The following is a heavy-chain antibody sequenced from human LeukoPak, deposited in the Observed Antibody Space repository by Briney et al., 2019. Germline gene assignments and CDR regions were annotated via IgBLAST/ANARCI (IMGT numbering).Heavy chain of an antibody. CDR2: ISGSGGST. V-gene: IGHV3-23*01. D-gene: IGHD3-3*01. Sequence: PGGSLRLSCAASGFTFSSYAMSWVRQAPGKGLEWVSAISGSGGSTYYADSVKGRFTISRDNSKNTLYLQMNSLRAEDTAVYYCARNGETRITIFGVVIDAFDIWGQGTMVTVSS. J-gene: IGHJ3*02. CDR1: GFTFSSYA. CDR3: ARNGETRITIFGVVIDAFDI.